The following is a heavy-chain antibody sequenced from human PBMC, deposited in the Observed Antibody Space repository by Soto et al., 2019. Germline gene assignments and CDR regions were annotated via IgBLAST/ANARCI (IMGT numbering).Heavy chain of an antibody. CDR1: GFTFSSYG. V-gene: IGHV3-30*18. Sequence: GGSLRLSCAASGFTFSSYGMHWVRQAPGKGLEWVAVISYDGSNKYYADSVKGRFTISRDNSKNTLYLQMNSLRAEDTAVYYCAKGHPRRIAAAGIGGYFDYWGQGTLVTVSS. J-gene: IGHJ4*02. CDR2: ISYDGSNK. D-gene: IGHD6-13*01. CDR3: AKGHPRRIAAAGIGGYFDY.